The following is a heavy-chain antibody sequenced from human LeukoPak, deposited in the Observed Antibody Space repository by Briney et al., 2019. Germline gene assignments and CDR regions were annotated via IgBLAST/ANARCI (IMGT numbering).Heavy chain of an antibody. CDR1: GYIFTTYG. V-gene: IGHV1-18*01. D-gene: IGHD1-26*01. CDR2: ISGYNDDT. J-gene: IGHJ3*02. Sequence: ASVKVSCKASGYIFTTYGISWVRQAPGQGREWMGWISGYNDDTNYAQKLQGRVTMTTDTPTSTAYMELRSLTSDDTAVYYCARDHGFSGGSYFDTFDIWGRGTMVTVSS. CDR3: ARDHGFSGGSYFDTFDI.